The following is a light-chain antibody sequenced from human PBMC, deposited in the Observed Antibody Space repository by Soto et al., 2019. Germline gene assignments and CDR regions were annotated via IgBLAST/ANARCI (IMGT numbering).Light chain of an antibody. V-gene: IGKV3-20*01. Sequence: PGKRATLSCRASQSVSGSYLAWYQQKPGQAPRLLIYVASTRATGIPDRFSGSGSGTDFTLTISRLEPEDFAVYYCQQYGNAPHTFGQGTKLEIK. CDR1: QSVSGSY. J-gene: IGKJ2*01. CDR3: QQYGNAPHT. CDR2: VAS.